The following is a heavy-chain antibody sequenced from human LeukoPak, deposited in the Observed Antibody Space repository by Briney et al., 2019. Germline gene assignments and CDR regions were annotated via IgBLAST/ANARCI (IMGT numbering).Heavy chain of an antibody. CDR1: GYAFTTYG. CDR2: ISAYNGNT. Sequence: ASVKVSCKASGYAFTTYGISWVRQAPGQGLEWMGWISAYNGNTNCAQKLQGRVTMTTDTSTSTAYMEVRSLRSDDTAVYYYARDSISAPIPLDYWGQGTLVTVSS. V-gene: IGHV1-18*01. D-gene: IGHD2-21*01. CDR3: ARDSISAPIPLDY. J-gene: IGHJ4*02.